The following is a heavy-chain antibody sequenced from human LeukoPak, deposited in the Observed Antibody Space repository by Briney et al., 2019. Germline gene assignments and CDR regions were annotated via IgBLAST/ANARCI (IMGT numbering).Heavy chain of an antibody. CDR3: ASRPLASAGPLDY. CDR2: IYHSGST. D-gene: IGHD6-13*01. V-gene: IGHV4-4*02. Sequence: SETLSLTCAVSGASISSPKWWNWVRQPPGKGLEWIGEIYHSGSTYHNPSLKSRVTISVDKSKNQLSLKMTSVTAADTAVYFCASRPLASAGPLDYWGQGTQVTVSS. CDR1: GASISSPKW. J-gene: IGHJ4*02.